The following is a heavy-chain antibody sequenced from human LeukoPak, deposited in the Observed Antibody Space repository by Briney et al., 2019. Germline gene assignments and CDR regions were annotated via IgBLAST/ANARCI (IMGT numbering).Heavy chain of an antibody. CDR2: VSDTGRDI. CDR3: AKGLFSAYDKYLDS. J-gene: IGHJ4*02. V-gene: IGHV3-21*04. D-gene: IGHD5-12*01. Sequence: GGSLRLSCAGSGFAFESFTMTWVRQAPGKGLEWVSLVSDTGRDINYADSVRGRFTISRDNTKNSLFLQMDSLRVEDTAIYYCAKGLFSAYDKYLDSWGQGTLVTVSS. CDR1: GFAFESFT.